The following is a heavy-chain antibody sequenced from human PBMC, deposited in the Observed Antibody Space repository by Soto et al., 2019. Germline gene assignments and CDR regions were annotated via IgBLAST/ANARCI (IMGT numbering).Heavy chain of an antibody. J-gene: IGHJ5*02. D-gene: IGHD1-1*01. CDR2: IYYSGST. V-gene: IGHV4-59*01. CDR1: GGSISSYY. CDR3: ARDRTGGNLFDP. Sequence: SETLSLTCTVSGGSISSYYWSWIRQPPGKGLEWIGYIYYSGSTNYNPSLKSRVTISVDTSKNQFSLKLSSVTAADTAVYYCARDRTGGNLFDPWGQGTLVTVSS.